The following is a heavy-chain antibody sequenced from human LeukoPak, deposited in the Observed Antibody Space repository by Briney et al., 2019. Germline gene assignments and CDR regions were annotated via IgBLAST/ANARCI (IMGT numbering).Heavy chain of an antibody. V-gene: IGHV3-23*01. CDR2: ISGSGGST. CDR3: AKRGAPCSGGSCYSPY. J-gene: IGHJ4*02. CDR1: GFTFSSYG. Sequence: GGTLRLSCAASGFTFSSYGMSWVRQAPGKGLEWVSAISGSGGSTYYADSVKGRFTISRDNSKNTMYLKMNSLRDEDTAVYYCAKRGAPCSGGSCYSPYWGQGTLVTVSS. D-gene: IGHD2-15*01.